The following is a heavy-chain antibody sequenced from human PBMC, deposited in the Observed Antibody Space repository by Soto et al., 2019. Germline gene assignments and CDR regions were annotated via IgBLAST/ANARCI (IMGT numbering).Heavy chain of an antibody. J-gene: IGHJ5*02. CDR1: GGSISSGGYS. D-gene: IGHD4-17*01. CDR3: ARFEGDYSNWFDP. V-gene: IGHV4-30-2*01. Sequence: SETLSLTCAVSGGSISSGGYSWSWIRQPPGKGLEWIGYIYHSGSTYYNPSLKSRVTISVDRSKNQFSLKLSSVTAADTAVYYCARFEGDYSNWFDPWGQGTLVTLSS. CDR2: IYHSGST.